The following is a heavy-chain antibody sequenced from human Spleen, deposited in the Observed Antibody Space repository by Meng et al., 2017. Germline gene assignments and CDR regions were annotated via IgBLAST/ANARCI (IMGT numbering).Heavy chain of an antibody. CDR1: GFTFSSYN. J-gene: IGHJ4*02. V-gene: IGHV3-74*03. CDR2: INTDATIT. CDR3: ARDADWVIFDH. Sequence: GESLKISCAASGFTFSSYNMHWVRQPPGEGLVWVSRINTDATITTYADSVKGRFTISRDDAKNTVYLQMNSRRAEDTAVYYCARDADWVIFDHWGQGALVTVSS. D-gene: IGHD3-9*01.